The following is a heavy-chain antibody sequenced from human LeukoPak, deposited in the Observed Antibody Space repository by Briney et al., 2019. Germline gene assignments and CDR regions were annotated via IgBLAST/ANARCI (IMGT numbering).Heavy chain of an antibody. CDR3: AKGERVYCSASTCYPFDY. CDR1: GFTFSSYA. Sequence: PGGSLRLSCAASGFTFSSYAMNWVRQAPGTRLKWVSSITGGGESTYHADSVKGRFTISRDNSKNTVSLQMNSLRAEDTAVYYCAKGERVYCSASTCYPFDYWGQGILVSVSS. J-gene: IGHJ4*02. V-gene: IGHV3-23*01. CDR2: ITGGGEST. D-gene: IGHD2-15*01.